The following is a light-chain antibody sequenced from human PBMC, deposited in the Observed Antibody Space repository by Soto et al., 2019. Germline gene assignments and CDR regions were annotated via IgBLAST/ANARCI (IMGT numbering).Light chain of an antibody. CDR2: KAS. J-gene: IGKJ1*01. CDR3: QQYYNYPLT. Sequence: DIQMTQSPSTLSASVGDRVTITCRASQSISNRLAWYQQTPGKAPKLLIFKASTSQSGVPSSFSGSGSGTEFTLTISSLQHGDFETNYCQQYYNYPLTLGQGTKVDIK. CDR1: QSISNR. V-gene: IGKV1-5*03.